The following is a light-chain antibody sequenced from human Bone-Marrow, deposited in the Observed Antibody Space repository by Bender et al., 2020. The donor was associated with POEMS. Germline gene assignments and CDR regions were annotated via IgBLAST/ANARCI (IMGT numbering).Light chain of an antibody. Sequence: QSVLTQPPSASGTPGQRVTISCSGSSSNIGTNPVNWYQQLPGTAPKPLIYINNQRPTGVPDPFSGSKSGTSATRAISGLESEDEADYYCATWEDSIDDYVVFGGGSKVTVL. V-gene: IGLV1-44*01. CDR3: ATWEDSIDDYVV. CDR2: INN. J-gene: IGLJ2*01. CDR1: SSNIGTNP.